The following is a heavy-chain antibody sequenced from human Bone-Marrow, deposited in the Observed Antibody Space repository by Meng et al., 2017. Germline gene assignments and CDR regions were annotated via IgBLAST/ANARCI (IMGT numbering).Heavy chain of an antibody. V-gene: IGHV2-5*02. J-gene: IGHJ4*02. CDR2: IYWDDDK. CDR1: GFSLSTSGVG. D-gene: IGHD6-19*01. CDR3: AHTRIAVAGTGVYY. Sequence: QITLKESGPTLVKPTQTFTLSCTFPGFSLSTSGVGVGWIRQPPGKALEWLALIYWDDDKRYSPSLKSRLTITKDTSKNQVVLTMTNMDPVDTATYYCAHTRIAVAGTGVYYWGQGTLVTVSS.